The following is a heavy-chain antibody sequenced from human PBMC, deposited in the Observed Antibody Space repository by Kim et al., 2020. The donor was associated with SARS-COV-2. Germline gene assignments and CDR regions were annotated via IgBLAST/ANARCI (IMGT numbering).Heavy chain of an antibody. Sequence: SETLSLTCAVYGGSFSGYYWSWIRQPPGKGLEWIGEINHSGSTNYNPSLKSRVTISVDTSKNQFSLKLSSVTAADTAVYYCARGVGYCSSTSCWDWGQGT. J-gene: IGHJ4*02. CDR1: GGSFSGYY. CDR2: INHSGST. D-gene: IGHD2-2*01. CDR3: ARGVGYCSSTSCWD. V-gene: IGHV4-34*01.